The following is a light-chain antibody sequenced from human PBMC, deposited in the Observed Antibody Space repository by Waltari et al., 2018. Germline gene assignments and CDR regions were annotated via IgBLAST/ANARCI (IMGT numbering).Light chain of an antibody. V-gene: IGKV4-1*01. CDR2: WAS. J-gene: IGKJ2*01. CDR1: QRVLYNPNNKNY. CDR3: QHYFSIPLHT. Sequence: DIVITQSPEYLAVSLGERATITCTSSQRVLYNPNNKNYLAWYQQKPGQPPSLLIYWASTRESGVPDRFTGSGSGTDFTLTISSLQAEDVAVYYCQHYFSIPLHTFGQGTKLEIK.